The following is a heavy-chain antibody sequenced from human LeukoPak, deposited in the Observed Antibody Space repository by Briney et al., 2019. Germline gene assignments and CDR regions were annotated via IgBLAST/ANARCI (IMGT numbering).Heavy chain of an antibody. V-gene: IGHV3-15*01. CDR1: GFTFGDYA. Sequence: GGSLRLSCTASGFTFGDYAMSWVRQAPGKGLEWVGRIKSKTDGGTTDYAAPVKGRFTISRDDSKNTPYLQMNSLKTEDTAVYYCTTEPYYYGSGSYDNWFDPWGQGTLVTVSS. CDR2: IKSKTDGGTT. J-gene: IGHJ5*02. D-gene: IGHD3-10*01. CDR3: TTEPYYYGSGSYDNWFDP.